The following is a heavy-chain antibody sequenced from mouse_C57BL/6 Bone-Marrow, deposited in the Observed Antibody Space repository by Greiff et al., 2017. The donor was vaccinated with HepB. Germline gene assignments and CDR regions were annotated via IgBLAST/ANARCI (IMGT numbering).Heavy chain of an antibody. CDR2: IDPSDSYT. CDR3: ARGRSPWFAY. CDR1: GYTFTSYW. Sequence: VQLQQPGAELVMPGASVKLSCKASGYTFTSYWMHWVKQRPGQGLEWIGEIDPSDSYTNYYQKFKGKSTLTVDKSSSTAYMQLSSLTSEDSAVYYCARGRSPWFAYWGQGTLVTVSA. J-gene: IGHJ3*01. V-gene: IGHV1-69*01.